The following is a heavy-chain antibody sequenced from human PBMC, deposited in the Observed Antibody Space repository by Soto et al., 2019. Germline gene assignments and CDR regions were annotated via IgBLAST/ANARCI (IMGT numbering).Heavy chain of an antibody. J-gene: IGHJ4*02. CDR2: ISGFNGDT. CDR3: ARMTLIGGDCFDR. CDR1: GYTFSDYG. D-gene: IGHD2-21*01. Sequence: ASVKVSCRASGYTFSDYGISWVRQAPGQGLESMGWISGFNGDTNYAQKFQDRVTLTTDTSTTPAYMDLRRLRSNDTAVYYCARMTLIGGDCFDRCGQRTLITVSS. V-gene: IGHV1-18*01.